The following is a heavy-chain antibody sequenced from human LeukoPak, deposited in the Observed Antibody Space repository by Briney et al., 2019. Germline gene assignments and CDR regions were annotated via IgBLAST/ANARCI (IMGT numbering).Heavy chain of an antibody. J-gene: IGHJ4*02. CDR2: ISYDGSNK. CDR3: ARALPSYYDSSGYYDY. D-gene: IGHD3-22*01. Sequence: GGSLRLSCAASGFTFSSYAMHWVRQAPGKGLEWVAVISYDGSNKYYADSVKGRFTISRDNSENTLYLQMNSLRAEDTAVYYCARALPSYYDSSGYYDYWGQGTLVTVSS. CDR1: GFTFSSYA. V-gene: IGHV3-30-3*01.